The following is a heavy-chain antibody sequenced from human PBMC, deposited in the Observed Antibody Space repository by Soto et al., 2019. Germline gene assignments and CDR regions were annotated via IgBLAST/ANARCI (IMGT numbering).Heavy chain of an antibody. Sequence: QVQLQESGPGLVKPSQTLSLTCTVSGGSISSGDYYWSWIRQPPGKGLEWIGYIYYSGSTYYNPSLQIRVTISVDTSKNQFSLKLSSVTAADTAVYYCAREAAIWNSRYWFDPWGQGTLVTVSS. V-gene: IGHV4-30-4*01. CDR3: AREAAIWNSRYWFDP. CDR1: GGSISSGDYY. D-gene: IGHD1-7*01. CDR2: IYYSGST. J-gene: IGHJ5*02.